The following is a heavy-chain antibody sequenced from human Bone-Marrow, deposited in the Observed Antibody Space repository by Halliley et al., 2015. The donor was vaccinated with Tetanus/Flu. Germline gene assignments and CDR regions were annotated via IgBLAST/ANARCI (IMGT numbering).Heavy chain of an antibody. CDR2: ISTTSSYK. J-gene: IGHJ3*01. CDR3: ARAVDPAMVTAFDL. D-gene: IGHD5-18*01. V-gene: IGHV3-21*01. Sequence: SSISTTSSYKYYADSLKGRFTISRDNAKNSLYLQMNSLRAEDTAVYYCARAVDPAMVTAFDLWGQGTMVTVSS.